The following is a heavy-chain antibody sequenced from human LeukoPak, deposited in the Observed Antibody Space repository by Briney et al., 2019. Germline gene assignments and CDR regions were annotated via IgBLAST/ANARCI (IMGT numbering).Heavy chain of an antibody. CDR1: GFTFSTSE. Sequence: PGGSLRLSCAASGFTFSTSEVNWVRQAPGKGLAWISYISSRGLTIFYADSVKGRFIISRDNAKNSLYLQMNSLRAEDTAVYYCARDSGGHNYALDGFDIWGQGTMVTVSS. V-gene: IGHV3-48*03. D-gene: IGHD5-24*01. J-gene: IGHJ3*02. CDR2: ISSRGLTI. CDR3: ARDSGGHNYALDGFDI.